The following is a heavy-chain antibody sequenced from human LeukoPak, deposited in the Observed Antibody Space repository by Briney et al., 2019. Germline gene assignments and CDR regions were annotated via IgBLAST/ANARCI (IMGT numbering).Heavy chain of an antibody. CDR1: GGSISSGGYY. CDR2: INHSGST. J-gene: IGHJ4*02. Sequence: SQTLSLTCTVSGGSISSGGYYWSWIRRPPGKGLEWIGEINHSGSTNYNPSLKSRVTISVDTSKNQLSLKLSSVTAADTAVYYCARVGLEDPDILTGYSTRYYFDYWGQGTLVTVSS. D-gene: IGHD3-9*01. CDR3: ARVGLEDPDILTGYSTRYYFDY. V-gene: IGHV4-30-2*01.